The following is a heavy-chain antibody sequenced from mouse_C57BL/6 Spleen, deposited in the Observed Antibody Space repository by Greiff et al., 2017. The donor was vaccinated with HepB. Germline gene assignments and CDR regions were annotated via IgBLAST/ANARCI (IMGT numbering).Heavy chain of an antibody. V-gene: IGHV1-61*01. CDR2: IYPSDSET. CDR3: AREPWGYFDV. Sequence: VQLQQPGAELVRPGSSVKLSCKASGYTFTSYLMDWLKQMPGQGLEWIGNIYPSDSETPYNQKFKEKATLTVDKSSITAYMQLSSLTSEDSAVYYCAREPWGYFDVWGTGTTVTVSS. D-gene: IGHD4-1*01. J-gene: IGHJ1*03. CDR1: GYTFTSYL.